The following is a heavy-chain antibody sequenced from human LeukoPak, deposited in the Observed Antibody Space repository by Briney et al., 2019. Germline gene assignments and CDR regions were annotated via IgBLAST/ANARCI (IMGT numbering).Heavy chain of an antibody. CDR1: GFTFTSSA. D-gene: IGHD3-22*01. CDR3: ARTYYYDTIAPRSFDN. J-gene: IGHJ4*02. CDR2: IVVGSGNT. V-gene: IGHV1-58*01. Sequence: GTSVKVSCKASGFTFTSSAVQWVRQARGQRLEWIGWIVVGSGNTNYAQKFQGRVTLTRDTPISTAYMELSRLTSDDTAVYYCARTYYYDTIAPRSFDNWGQGTLVTVSS.